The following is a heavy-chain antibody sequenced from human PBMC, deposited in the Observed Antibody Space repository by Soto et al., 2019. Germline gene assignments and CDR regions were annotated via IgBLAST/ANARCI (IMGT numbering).Heavy chain of an antibody. CDR2: IMPIFGTA. Sequence: ASVKVSCKASGGTFSSYAISWVRQAPGQGLEWMGGIMPIFGTANYAQKFQGRVTITADESTSTAYMELSSLRSEDTAVYYCARTVHARRQPNWFDPWGQGTLVTVSS. CDR3: ARTVHARRQPNWFDP. V-gene: IGHV1-69*13. CDR1: GGTFSSYA. J-gene: IGHJ5*02. D-gene: IGHD2-8*01.